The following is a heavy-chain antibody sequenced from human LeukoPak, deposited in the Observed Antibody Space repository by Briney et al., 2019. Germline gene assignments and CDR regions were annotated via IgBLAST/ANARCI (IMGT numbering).Heavy chain of an antibody. D-gene: IGHD3-22*01. CDR1: GGSFSGYY. V-gene: IGHV4-34*01. Sequence: KTSETLSLTCAVYGGSFSGYYWSWIRQPPGKGLEWIGEINHSGSTNYNPSLKSRVTISVDTSKNQFSLKLSSVTAADTAVYYCARRLYNSGYYYDQDYWGQGTLATVSS. J-gene: IGHJ4*02. CDR3: ARRLYNSGYYYDQDY. CDR2: INHSGST.